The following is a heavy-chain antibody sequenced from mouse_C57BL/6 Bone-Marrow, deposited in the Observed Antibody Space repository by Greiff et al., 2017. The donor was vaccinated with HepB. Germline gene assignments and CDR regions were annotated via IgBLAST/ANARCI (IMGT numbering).Heavy chain of an antibody. Sequence: QVQLQQPGAELVKPGASMKLSCKASGYTFTSYWMHWVKQRPGQGLEWIGMNHPNSGSTNYNEKFKSKATLTVDKSSSTAYMQLSSLTSEDSAVYYCARDSRDYYIDYWGQGTTLTVSS. CDR2: NHPNSGST. J-gene: IGHJ2*01. D-gene: IGHD1-1*01. CDR1: GYTFTSYW. V-gene: IGHV1-64*01. CDR3: ARDSRDYYIDY.